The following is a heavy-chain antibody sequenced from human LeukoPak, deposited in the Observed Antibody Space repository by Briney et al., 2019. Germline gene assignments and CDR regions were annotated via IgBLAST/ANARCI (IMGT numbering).Heavy chain of an antibody. CDR3: ARLSKGRYFDYVFDY. D-gene: IGHD3-9*01. Sequence: ETLSLTCPVSGGSVSSGNYFWGWIRQPPGKGLEWIGNINYIGSTAYDPSLKSRATMSVDTSKNQFSLKMTSVTAADTAVYYCARLSKGRYFDYVFDYWGQGTLVTVSS. CDR2: INYIGST. CDR1: GGSVSSGNYF. V-gene: IGHV4-39*01. J-gene: IGHJ4*02.